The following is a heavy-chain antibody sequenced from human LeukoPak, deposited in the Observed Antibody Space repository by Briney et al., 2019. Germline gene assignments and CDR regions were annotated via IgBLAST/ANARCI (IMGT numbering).Heavy chain of an antibody. CDR3: ARGDKVVGADYYYYMDV. J-gene: IGHJ6*03. V-gene: IGHV4-34*01. D-gene: IGHD2-15*01. CDR2: VNYSGST. Sequence: PSETLSLTCAVYGGSFSGYYWSWIRQPPGKGLEWIGEVNYSGSTNYNPSLKSRITISLDTSKNQFSLKLSSVTAADTAVYYCARGDKVVGADYYYYMDVWGKGTTVTISS. CDR1: GGSFSGYY.